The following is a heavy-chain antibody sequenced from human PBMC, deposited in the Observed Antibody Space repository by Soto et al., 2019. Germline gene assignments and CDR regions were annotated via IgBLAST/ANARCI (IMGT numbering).Heavy chain of an antibody. D-gene: IGHD2-15*01. V-gene: IGHV1-69*01. CDR2: IIPIFGTA. Sequence: QVQLVQSGAEVKKPGSSVKVSCKASGGTFSSYAISWVRQAPGQGLEWMGGIIPIFGTANYAQKFQGRVTITADESTSTAYMELSSLRSEDTAVYYCAGEEVGYCSGASCYEPGYYYYYGMDVWGQGTTVTVSS. CDR3: AGEEVGYCSGASCYEPGYYYYYGMDV. J-gene: IGHJ6*02. CDR1: GGTFSSYA.